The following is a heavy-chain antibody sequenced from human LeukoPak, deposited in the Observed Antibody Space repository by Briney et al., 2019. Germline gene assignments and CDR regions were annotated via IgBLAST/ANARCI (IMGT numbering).Heavy chain of an antibody. V-gene: IGHV1-2*06. J-gene: IGHJ4*02. CDR2: INPNSGGT. CDR1: GYTFTGYY. Sequence: ASVKVSCKASGYTFTGYYMHWVRQAPGQGLEWMGRINPNSGGTNYAQKFQGRVTMTRDTSISTAYMELSRLRSADTAVYYCARGGNDTGMHPGGSSRLYYFDYWGQGTLVTVSS. CDR3: ARGGNDTGMHPGGSSRLYYFDY. D-gene: IGHD5-18*01.